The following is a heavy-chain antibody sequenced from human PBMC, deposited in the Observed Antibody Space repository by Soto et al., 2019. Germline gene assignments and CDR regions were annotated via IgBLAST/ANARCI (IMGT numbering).Heavy chain of an antibody. CDR1: GFTFSDHY. CDR2: TRNKANSYTT. V-gene: IGHV3-72*01. Sequence: GGSLRLSCAASGFTFSDHYMDWVRQAPGKGLEWVGRTRNKANSYTTEYAASVKGRFTISRDDSKNSLYLQMNSLKTEDTAVYYCARVGRRYSFDYWGQGTLVTVSS. D-gene: IGHD1-20*01. J-gene: IGHJ4*02. CDR3: ARVGRRYSFDY.